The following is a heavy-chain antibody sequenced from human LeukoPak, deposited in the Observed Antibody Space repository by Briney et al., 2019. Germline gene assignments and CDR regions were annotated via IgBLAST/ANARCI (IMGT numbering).Heavy chain of an antibody. CDR2: INHSGST. CDR1: GGSFSGYY. Sequence: SETLSLTCAVYGGSFSGYYWSWIRQPPGKELEWIGEINHSGSTNYNPSLKSRVTISVDTSKNQFSLKLSSVTAADTAVYYCAREGGGYSRNNWFDPWGQGTLVTVSS. J-gene: IGHJ5*02. CDR3: AREGGGYSRNNWFDP. V-gene: IGHV4-34*01. D-gene: IGHD2-2*03.